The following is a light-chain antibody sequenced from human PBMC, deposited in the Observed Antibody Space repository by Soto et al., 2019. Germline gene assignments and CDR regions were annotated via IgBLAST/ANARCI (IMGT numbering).Light chain of an antibody. CDR1: QSIDRW. CDR3: QQYENNPWT. V-gene: IGKV1-5*01. CDR2: DTS. Sequence: DIQMTQSPSSLSASVGDRVTITCRASQSIDRWLAWYQQKPGEAPKFLIYDTSILEAGVPSRLSGSGSGTEFTLTISTLQSDDFATYYCQQYENNPWTFGQGTKVDIK. J-gene: IGKJ1*01.